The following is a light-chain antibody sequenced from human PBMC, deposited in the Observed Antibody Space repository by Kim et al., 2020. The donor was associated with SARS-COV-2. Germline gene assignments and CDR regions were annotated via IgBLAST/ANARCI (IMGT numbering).Light chain of an antibody. Sequence: SVRDRVTITCRASQGIRTDLAWYQQKAGKAPKRLIYAASILQSGVPSRFSGSGLGTEFTLTIDSLQSEDFATYYCLQHDSYPWTFGQGTKVDIK. V-gene: IGKV1-17*01. CDR3: LQHDSYPWT. J-gene: IGKJ1*01. CDR2: AAS. CDR1: QGIRTD.